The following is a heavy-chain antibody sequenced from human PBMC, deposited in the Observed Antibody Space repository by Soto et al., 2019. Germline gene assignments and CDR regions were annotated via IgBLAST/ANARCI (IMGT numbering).Heavy chain of an antibody. V-gene: IGHV3-23*01. J-gene: IGHJ4*02. CDR2: IRGSGDGS. CDR3: SVQRDY. Sequence: VWSLRLSFAASGFTFSAYSMTWVRQAPGKGLEWVSTIRGSGDGSYYADSVKGRFTISRDNSRNTVYLQMNSLRDKDTAVYYGSVQRDYWRQGTMVTVSS. CDR1: GFTFSAYS. D-gene: IGHD1-1*01.